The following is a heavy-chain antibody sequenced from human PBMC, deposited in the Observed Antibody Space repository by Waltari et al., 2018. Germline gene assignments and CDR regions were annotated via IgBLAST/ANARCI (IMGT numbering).Heavy chain of an antibody. CDR2: MYHSGST. D-gene: IGHD2-21*02. J-gene: IGHJ4*02. V-gene: IGHV4-38-2*01. CDR1: GFTFSSYS. Sequence: VQLVESGGGLVKPGGSLRLSCAASGFTFSSYSMNWIRQPPGKGLEWIGSMYHSGSTYYNPSLKSRVTISVDTAKNQFSLKRSSVTAADTAVYYCARLGESGGNSGYWGQGTLVTVSS. CDR3: ARLGESGGNSGY.